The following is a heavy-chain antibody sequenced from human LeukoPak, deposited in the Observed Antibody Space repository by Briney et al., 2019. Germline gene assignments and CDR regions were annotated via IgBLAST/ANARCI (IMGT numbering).Heavy chain of an antibody. J-gene: IGHJ4*02. D-gene: IGHD1-1*01. Sequence: GGSLRLSCAASGFTFSSQWMSWVRQAPGKGLEWVANIKRDGSAEYYVDSVKGRFTISRDNAKNSLYLQMSSLRAEDTAVYFCARDSNWSLDYWGQGTLVTVSS. CDR3: ARDSNWSLDY. CDR1: GFTFSSQW. CDR2: IKRDGSAE. V-gene: IGHV3-7*01.